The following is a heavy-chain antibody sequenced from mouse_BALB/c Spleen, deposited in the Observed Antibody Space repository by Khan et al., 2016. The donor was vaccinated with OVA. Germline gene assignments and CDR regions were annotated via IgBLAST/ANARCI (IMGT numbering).Heavy chain of an antibody. CDR3: ARQPYYHYYIVGY. CDR2: IWSAGST. V-gene: IGHV2-6-1*01. D-gene: IGHD2-10*01. Sequence: VELVQSGPDLVAPSQSLSITCTTSGFSLTNYGVHWVRQPPGKGLEWLVVIWSAGSTTYNSNNLALKSRLSISKDNAKSQVFLKSNSLQTDDTAMYYCARQPYYHYYIVGYWGQGTSVTVSS. CDR1: GFSLTNYG. J-gene: IGHJ4*01.